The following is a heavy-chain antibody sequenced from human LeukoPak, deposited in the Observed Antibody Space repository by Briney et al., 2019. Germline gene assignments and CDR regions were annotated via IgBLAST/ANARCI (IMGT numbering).Heavy chain of an antibody. CDR1: GYTFTSYG. V-gene: IGHV1-18*01. Sequence: GASVKVSCKASGYTFTSYGISWVRQAPGQGLEWMGWISAYNGNTNYAQKPQGRVTMTTDTSTSTAYMELRSLRSDDTAVYYCARDRPIFGVVTPLWDYWGQGTLVTVSS. CDR2: ISAYNGNT. D-gene: IGHD3-3*01. J-gene: IGHJ4*02. CDR3: ARDRPIFGVVTPLWDY.